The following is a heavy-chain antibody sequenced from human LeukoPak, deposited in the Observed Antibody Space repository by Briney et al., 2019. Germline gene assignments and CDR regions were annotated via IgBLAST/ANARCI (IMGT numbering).Heavy chain of an antibody. Sequence: SLRLSCAASGFTFSSYAMHWVRQAPGKGLEWVAVISYDGSNKYYADSVKGRFTISRDNSKNTLYLQMNSLRAEDTAVYYCARDDYGDYVPSAWGQGTLVTVSS. J-gene: IGHJ5*02. CDR3: ARDDYGDYVPSA. CDR1: GFTFSSYA. CDR2: ISYDGSNK. D-gene: IGHD4-17*01. V-gene: IGHV3-30-3*01.